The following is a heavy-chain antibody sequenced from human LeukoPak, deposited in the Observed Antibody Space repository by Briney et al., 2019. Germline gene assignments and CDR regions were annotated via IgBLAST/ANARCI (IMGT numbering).Heavy chain of an antibody. V-gene: IGHV3-7*04. J-gene: IGHJ4*02. CDR1: GFSFSNCW. D-gene: IGHD3-10*01. CDR2: IKQDGSEK. Sequence: GGSLRLSCVASGFSFSNCWMGWVRQAPGKGLEWVANIKQDGSEKYYVDSVKGRFTISRDNAKNSLYLQMNGLSAEDTAVYYCAGVRDASGSYYPYWGQGTLVTVSS. CDR3: AGVRDASGSYYPY.